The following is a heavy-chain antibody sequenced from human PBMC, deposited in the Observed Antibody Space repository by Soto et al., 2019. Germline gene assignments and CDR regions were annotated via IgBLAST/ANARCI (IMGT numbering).Heavy chain of an antibody. D-gene: IGHD1-26*01. Sequence: XSVKVSCKASVYTFISYGISWVRQAPGQGLEWMGWVSSYTSKTNYAQKVQGRVTMTTDTSTRTAYMELRSLRSDDTAVYYCARDLDSGSYYFDYWGQGTLVTVSS. CDR1: VYTFISYG. J-gene: IGHJ4*02. V-gene: IGHV1-18*01. CDR3: ARDLDSGSYYFDY. CDR2: VSSYTSKT.